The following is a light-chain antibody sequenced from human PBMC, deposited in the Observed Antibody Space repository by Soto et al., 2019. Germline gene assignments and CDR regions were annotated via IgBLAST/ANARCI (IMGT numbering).Light chain of an antibody. CDR3: QQSYSNPLT. Sequence: DIQMTQSPSSLSASVVDRVTITCRASQSIRRYLNWYQQKPGKAPKLLIYAASSLQSGVPSRFSGSGSGTDFTLTISSLQPEDFETYYCQQSYSNPLTFGQGTRLEIK. CDR2: AAS. CDR1: QSIRRY. J-gene: IGKJ5*01. V-gene: IGKV1-39*01.